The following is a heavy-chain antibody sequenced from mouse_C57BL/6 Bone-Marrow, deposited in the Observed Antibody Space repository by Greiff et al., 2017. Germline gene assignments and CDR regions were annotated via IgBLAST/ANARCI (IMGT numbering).Heavy chain of an antibody. CDR2: IYPGDGDT. V-gene: IGHV1-80*01. CDR3: ARDSYYGSSYGYFDV. D-gene: IGHD1-1*01. J-gene: IGHJ1*03. CDR1: GYAFSSYW. Sequence: QVQLQESGAELVKPGASVKISCKASGYAFSSYWMNWVKQRPGKGLEWIGQIYPGDGDTNYNGKFKGKATLTADKSSSTAYMQLSSLTSEGSAVYFCARDSYYGSSYGYFDVWGTGTTVTVSA.